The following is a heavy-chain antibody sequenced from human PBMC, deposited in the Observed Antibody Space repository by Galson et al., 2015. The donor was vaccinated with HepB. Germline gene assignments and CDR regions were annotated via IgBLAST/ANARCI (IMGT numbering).Heavy chain of an antibody. Sequence: SLRLSCAASGFTFSSYGMHWVRQAPGKGLEWVAFIRYDGSNKYYADSVKGRFTISRDNSKNTLYLQMSSLRAEDTAVYYCVKRDWVVVVTAGLFDYWGQGTLVTVSS. CDR3: VKRDWVVVVTAGLFDY. V-gene: IGHV3-30*02. CDR1: GFTFSSYG. D-gene: IGHD2-21*02. J-gene: IGHJ4*02. CDR2: IRYDGSNK.